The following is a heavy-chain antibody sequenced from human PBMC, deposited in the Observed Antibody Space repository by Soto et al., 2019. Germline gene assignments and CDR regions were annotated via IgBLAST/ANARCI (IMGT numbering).Heavy chain of an antibody. D-gene: IGHD2-2*01. CDR2: IYYSGST. V-gene: IGHV4-30-4*01. CDR1: GGSISSGDYY. Sequence: QVQLQESGPGLVKPSQTLALTCTVSGGSISSGDYYWSWIRQPPGKGLECIGYIYYSGSTYYNPSIKSRVTLSVDTSKNQFSLKLSSVTAADTAVYYWARVRPAYFDLWGRGTLVTVSS. J-gene: IGHJ2*01. CDR3: ARVRPAYFDL.